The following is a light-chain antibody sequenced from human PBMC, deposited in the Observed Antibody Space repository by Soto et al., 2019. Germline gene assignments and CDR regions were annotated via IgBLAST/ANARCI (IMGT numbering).Light chain of an antibody. V-gene: IGLV2-14*01. CDR2: EVD. J-gene: IGLJ1*01. CDR1: SSDVGGYNY. Sequence: QSVLAQPASVSGSPGQSTIISCTGTSSDVGGYNYVSWYQQHPGKAPKFLIYEVDNRASGVSDRFSGSKSGNTASLTISGLQAEDEADYYCSSYISSNTLAFGTGTKVTVL. CDR3: SSYISSNTLA.